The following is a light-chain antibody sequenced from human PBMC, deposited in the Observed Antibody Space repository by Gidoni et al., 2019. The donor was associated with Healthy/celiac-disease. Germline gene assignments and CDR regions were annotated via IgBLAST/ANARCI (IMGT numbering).Light chain of an antibody. V-gene: IGKV3-20*01. Sequence: EIVFTQSQGTLSLSPGGRATLSCRARPRVSSSYLAWYQQKPGQAPRLLIYGASSRATGIPDRFSGSGSGTDFTLTISRLEPEDFAVYYCQQYGSSLLTFGGGTKVEIK. J-gene: IGKJ4*01. CDR2: GAS. CDR3: QQYGSSLLT. CDR1: PRVSSSY.